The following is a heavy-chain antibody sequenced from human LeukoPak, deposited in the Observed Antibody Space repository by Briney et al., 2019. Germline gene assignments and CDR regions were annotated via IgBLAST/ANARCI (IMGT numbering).Heavy chain of an antibody. D-gene: IGHD3-10*01. Sequence: SQTLSLTCTVSGGSISSVDYYWSWIRQPPGKGLGWLGYIYYSGSTYYNPSLKSLVTISVDTSKNQFSLKLSSVTASDTAVYYCARGAQGSGSYSSDYWGQGTLVTVSS. V-gene: IGHV4-30-4*01. CDR2: IYYSGST. J-gene: IGHJ4*02. CDR3: ARGAQGSGSYSSDY. CDR1: GGSISSVDYY.